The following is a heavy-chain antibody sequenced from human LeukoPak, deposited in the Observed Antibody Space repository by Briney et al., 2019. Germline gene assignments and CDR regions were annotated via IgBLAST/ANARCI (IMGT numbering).Heavy chain of an antibody. J-gene: IGHJ6*03. D-gene: IGHD1-1*01. Sequence: PSETLSLTCTVSGGSISSYYWSWIRQPPGKGLEWIGYIYTSGSTNYNPSLKSRVTISVDTSKNQFSLKLSSVTAADTAVYYCARFTRDTSYYYYYVDVWGKGTTVTVSS. V-gene: IGHV4-4*09. CDR1: GGSISSYY. CDR2: IYTSGST. CDR3: ARFTRDTSYYYYYVDV.